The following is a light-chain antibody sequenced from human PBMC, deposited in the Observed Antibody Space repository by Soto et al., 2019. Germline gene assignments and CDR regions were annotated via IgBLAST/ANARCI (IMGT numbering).Light chain of an antibody. V-gene: IGLV1-44*01. J-gene: IGLJ1*01. CDR1: SXNIGSNT. CDR2: SNN. CDR3: AAWDESLNGFYV. Sequence: QSVLTQPPSASGTPGQRITISCSGSSXNIGSNTVNWYQQLPGTAPKLLIYSNNQRPSGVPDRFSGSKSGTSASLAISGLQSEDEADYYCAAWDESLNGFYVFGTGIKVTV.